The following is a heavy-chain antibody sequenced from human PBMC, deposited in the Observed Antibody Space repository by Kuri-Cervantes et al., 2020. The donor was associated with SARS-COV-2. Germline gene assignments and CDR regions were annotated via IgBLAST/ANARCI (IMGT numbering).Heavy chain of an antibody. CDR3: ARGMDIVVVPAAIVWFDP. J-gene: IGHJ5*02. CDR2: IYSGGST. CDR1: GFTFSSYS. Sequence: GESLKISCAASGFTFSSYSMNWVRQAPGKGLEWVSVIYSGGSTYYADSVKGRFTISRDNAKNSLYLQMNSLRAEDTAVYYCARGMDIVVVPAAIVWFDPWGQGTLVTVSS. V-gene: IGHV3-66*01. D-gene: IGHD2-2*03.